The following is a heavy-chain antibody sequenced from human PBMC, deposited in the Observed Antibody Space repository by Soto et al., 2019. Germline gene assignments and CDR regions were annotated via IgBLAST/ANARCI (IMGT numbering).Heavy chain of an antibody. D-gene: IGHD4-17*01. Sequence: GGSLRLSCAASGFTFSSYSMNWVRQAPRKGLEWVSYISSSSSTIYYADSVKGRFTISRDNAKNSLYLQMNSLRAEDTAVYYCARDHGTIYGDYDYWGQGTLVTVSS. V-gene: IGHV3-48*01. J-gene: IGHJ4*02. CDR2: ISSSSSTI. CDR1: GFTFSSYS. CDR3: ARDHGTIYGDYDY.